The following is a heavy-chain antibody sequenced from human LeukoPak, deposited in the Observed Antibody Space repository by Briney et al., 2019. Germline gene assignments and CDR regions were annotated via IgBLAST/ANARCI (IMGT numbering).Heavy chain of an antibody. Sequence: GGSLRLSCAASGFTFSTYGMNWVRQAPGKGLEWVSGITGGGDTTFYADSVKGRFTISRDNSKNTLYLQMNSLRAEDTAVYYCAKGSATMIVVVIDDAFDIWGQGTMVTVSS. J-gene: IGHJ3*02. CDR2: ITGGGDTT. V-gene: IGHV3-23*01. CDR1: GFTFSTYG. CDR3: AKGSATMIVVVIDDAFDI. D-gene: IGHD3-22*01.